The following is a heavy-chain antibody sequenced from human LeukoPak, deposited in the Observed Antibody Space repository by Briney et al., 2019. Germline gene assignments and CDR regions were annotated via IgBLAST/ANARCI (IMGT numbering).Heavy chain of an antibody. J-gene: IGHJ4*02. CDR3: AKGGSSWDSAPHFDY. CDR2: ISSSGSTI. CDR1: GFTFSDYY. D-gene: IGHD6-13*01. Sequence: AGGSLRLSCAASGFTFSDYYMSWIRQAPGKGLEWVSYISSSGSTIYYADSVKGRFTISRDNSKNTLYLQMNSLRAEDTAVYYCAKGGSSWDSAPHFDYWGQGTLVTVSS. V-gene: IGHV3-11*04.